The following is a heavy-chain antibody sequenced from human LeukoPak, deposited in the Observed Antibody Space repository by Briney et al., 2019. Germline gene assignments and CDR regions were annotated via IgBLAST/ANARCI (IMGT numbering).Heavy chain of an antibody. J-gene: IGHJ5*02. V-gene: IGHV1-69*04. CDR1: GYTFTSYG. D-gene: IGHD3-16*01. CDR2: IIPILGIA. CDR3: ARGLGRLRGVNWFDP. Sequence: GASVKVSCKASGYTFTSYGISWVRQAPGQGLEWMGRIIPILGIANYAQKFQGRVTITADKSTSTAYMELSSLRSEDTAVYYCARGLGRLRGVNWFDPWGQGTLVTVSS.